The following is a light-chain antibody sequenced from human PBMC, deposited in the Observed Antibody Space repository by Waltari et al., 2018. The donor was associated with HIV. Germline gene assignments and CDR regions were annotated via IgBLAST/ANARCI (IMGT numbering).Light chain of an antibody. Sequence: EIVLTQSPDTLSLSPGEGATLSCRASQSVTSTYLAWYQQKPGQPPRLLIYAASRRATGIPDRFSGSGSVTDFTLSISRLEPEDFAVYYCQQYGSPPSYTFGQGTKLEIK. J-gene: IGKJ2*01. CDR1: QSVTSTY. CDR2: AAS. V-gene: IGKV3-20*01. CDR3: QQYGSPPSYT.